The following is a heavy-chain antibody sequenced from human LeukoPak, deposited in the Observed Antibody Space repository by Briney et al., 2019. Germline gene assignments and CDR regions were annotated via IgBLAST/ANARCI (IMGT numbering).Heavy chain of an antibody. V-gene: IGHV3-23*01. J-gene: IGHJ6*02. CDR1: GFTFSSYA. CDR3: ARALYSSSRYYGMDV. CDR2: ISGSGGST. D-gene: IGHD6-13*01. Sequence: GGSLRLSCAASGFTFSSYAMSWVRQAPGKGLEWVSAISGSGGSTYYADSVKGRFTISRDNAKNSLYLQMNSLRAEDTAVYYCARALYSSSRYYGMDVWGQGTTVTVSS.